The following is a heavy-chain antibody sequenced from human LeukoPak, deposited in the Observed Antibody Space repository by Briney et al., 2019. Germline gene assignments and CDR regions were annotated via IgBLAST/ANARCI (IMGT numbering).Heavy chain of an antibody. CDR3: AKDFGQRGYSGYDLGYYFDY. CDR2: IWYDGSNE. CDR1: GFTFSSYG. J-gene: IGHJ4*02. V-gene: IGHV3-33*06. Sequence: GGSLRLSCAASGFTFSSYGMHWVRQAPGKGLEWVAVIWYDGSNEYYADSVKGRFTISRDNSKNTLYLQMNSLRAEDTAVYYCAKDFGQRGYSGYDLGYYFDYWGQGTLVTVSS. D-gene: IGHD5-12*01.